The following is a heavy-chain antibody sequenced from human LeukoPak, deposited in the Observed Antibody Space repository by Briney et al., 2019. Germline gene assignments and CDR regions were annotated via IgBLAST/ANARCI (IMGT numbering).Heavy chain of an antibody. J-gene: IGHJ5*02. CDR1: GDSVSSNSVT. CDR3: ARRLTQYDCFDP. CDR2: TYYRSTWYN. D-gene: IGHD2-2*01. Sequence: QTLSLTCAISGDSVSSNSVTWNWIRQFPSRGLEWLGRTYYRSTWYNDYAVSVRGRITVNPDTSKNQFSLHLNSVTPEDTAVYYCARRLTQYDCFDPWGQGILVTVSS. V-gene: IGHV6-1*01.